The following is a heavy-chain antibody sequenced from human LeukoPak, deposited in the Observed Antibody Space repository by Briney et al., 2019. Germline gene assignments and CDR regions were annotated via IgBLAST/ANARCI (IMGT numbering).Heavy chain of an antibody. D-gene: IGHD1-14*01. CDR2: IYYSGSI. V-gene: IGHV4-28*05. CDR1: GYSISSSNY. J-gene: IGHJ5*02. Sequence: SETLSLTCAVSGYSISSSNYWGWIRQPPGKGLEWIGHIYYSGSIYYNPSLKSRVTISVDTSKNQFSLKLSSVTAADTAVYYCARHIKSSYWFDPWGQGTLVTVSS. CDR3: ARHIKSSYWFDP.